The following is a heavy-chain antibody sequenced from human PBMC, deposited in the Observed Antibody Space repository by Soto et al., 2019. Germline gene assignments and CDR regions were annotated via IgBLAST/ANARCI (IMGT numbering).Heavy chain of an antibody. CDR1: GFTFSTCS. Sequence: PGGSLRLSCAASGFTFSTCSMNWVRQAPGKGLEWVSCISSVSSTIYYADSVKGRFTISRDNAKNSLYLQMNSLRDEDTAVYYCARGLSDPFDYWGQGTLVTVSS. D-gene: IGHD3-3*02. CDR2: ISSVSSTI. V-gene: IGHV3-48*02. J-gene: IGHJ4*02. CDR3: ARGLSDPFDY.